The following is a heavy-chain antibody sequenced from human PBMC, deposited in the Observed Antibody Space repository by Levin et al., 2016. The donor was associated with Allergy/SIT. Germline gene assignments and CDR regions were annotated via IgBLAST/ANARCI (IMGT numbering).Heavy chain of an antibody. CDR2: MNSKSGGS. J-gene: IGHJ3*01. Sequence: ASVKVSCKASGYIFSGSTFSAYYIYWVRQVPGQSLEWMGWMNSKSGGSNYAETFQGRVSMTRDGSSNTAYMELSSLRSDDTAMYYCAREEHFYQGSGYLDGFDLWGQGTLVTVSS. CDR3: AREEHFYQGSGYLDGFDL. V-gene: IGHV1-2*02. D-gene: IGHD3-22*01. CDR1: GYIFSGSTFSAYY.